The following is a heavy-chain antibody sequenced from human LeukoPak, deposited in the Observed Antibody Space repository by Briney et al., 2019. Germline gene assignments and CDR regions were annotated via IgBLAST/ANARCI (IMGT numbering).Heavy chain of an antibody. V-gene: IGHV3-33*01. CDR2: IWYDGSNK. CDR3: ARDGSSSWNGDY. J-gene: IGHJ4*02. Sequence: GGSLRLSCAAPGFTFSSYGMHWVRQAPGKGLEWVAVIWYDGSNKYYADSVKGRFTISRDNSKNTLYLQMNSLRAEDTAVYYCARDGSSSWNGDYWGQGALVTVSS. CDR1: GFTFSSYG. D-gene: IGHD6-13*01.